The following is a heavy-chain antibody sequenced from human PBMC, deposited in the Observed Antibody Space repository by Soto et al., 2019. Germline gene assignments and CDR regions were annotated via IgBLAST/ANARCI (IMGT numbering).Heavy chain of an antibody. CDR3: ARDLYNWNDVPGWFDP. CDR2: IGSSSSYM. J-gene: IGHJ5*02. CDR1: GFTFSSYS. V-gene: IGHV3-21*01. Sequence: NPGGSLRLSCAASGFTFSSYSMNWVRQAPGKGLEWVSSIGSSSSYMYYADSVKGRFTISRDNAKNSLYLQMNSLRAEDTAVYYCARDLYNWNDVPGWFDPWGQGTLVTVSS. D-gene: IGHD1-1*01.